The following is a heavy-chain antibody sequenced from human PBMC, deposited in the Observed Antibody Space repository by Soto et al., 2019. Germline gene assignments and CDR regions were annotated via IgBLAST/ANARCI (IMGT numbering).Heavy chain of an antibody. D-gene: IGHD2-15*01. CDR3: ARVYCSGGSCWTFDP. CDR2: IYYSGST. V-gene: IGHV4-59*01. Sequence: PSETLSLTCTVSGGSISSYYWSWIRQPPGKGLEWIGYIYYSGSTNYNPSLKSRVTISVDTSKNQFSLKLSSVTAADTAVYYCARVYCSGGSCWTFDPWGQGTLVTVSS. CDR1: GGSISSYY. J-gene: IGHJ5*02.